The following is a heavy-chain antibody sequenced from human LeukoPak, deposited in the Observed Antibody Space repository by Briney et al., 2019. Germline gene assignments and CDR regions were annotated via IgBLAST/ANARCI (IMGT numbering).Heavy chain of an antibody. V-gene: IGHV1-18*01. CDR2: VSTYNGNT. J-gene: IGHJ4*02. Sequence: ASVKVSCKASGGTFSSYAISWVRQAPGQGLEWMGWVSTYNGNTNYAQRFQGRVAMTTATAMSTVYMELRNLRSDDTAIYYCAREVGLRGFDYWGQGTLVTVAS. CDR3: AREVGLRGFDY. CDR1: GGTFSSYA.